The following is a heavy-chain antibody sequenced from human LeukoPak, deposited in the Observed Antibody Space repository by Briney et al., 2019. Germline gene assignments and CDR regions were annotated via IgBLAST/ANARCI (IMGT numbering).Heavy chain of an antibody. V-gene: IGHV3-30-3*01. CDR3: ARDRSGAFDI. CDR1: GFTFSSYA. Sequence: GGSLRLSCAASGFTFSSYAMHWVRQAPGKGLEWVAVISYDGSNKYYADSVKGRFTISRDNSKNTLYLQMNSLRAEDTAVYYCARDRSGAFDIWGQGTMVTVSS. CDR2: ISYDGSNK. J-gene: IGHJ3*02.